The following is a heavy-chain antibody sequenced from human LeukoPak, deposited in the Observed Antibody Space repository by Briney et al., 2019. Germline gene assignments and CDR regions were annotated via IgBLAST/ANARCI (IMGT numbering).Heavy chain of an antibody. J-gene: IGHJ4*02. CDR3: AKGSLWFGELLPFDY. CDR1: GFTFDDYA. D-gene: IGHD3-10*01. Sequence: GGSLRLSCAASGFTFDDYAMPWVRQAPGKGLEWVSGISWNSGSIGYADSVKGRFTISRDNAKNSLYLQMNSLRAEDTALYYCAKGSLWFGELLPFDYWGQGTLVTVSS. CDR2: ISWNSGSI. V-gene: IGHV3-9*01.